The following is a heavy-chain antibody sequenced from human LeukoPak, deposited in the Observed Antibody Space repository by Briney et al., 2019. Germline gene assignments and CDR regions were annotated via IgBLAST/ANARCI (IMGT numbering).Heavy chain of an antibody. CDR2: ISWNGNRI. CDR3: AKDVGIAVAGSGGFDV. D-gene: IGHD6-19*01. Sequence: GGSLRLSCAASGFTFDDYAMHWVRQAPGKGPEWVSGISWNGNRIGYADSVKGRFTISRDNAKNSLDLQMNSLRAEDTALYYCAKDVGIAVAGSGGFDVWGQGTMVTVPS. V-gene: IGHV3-9*01. J-gene: IGHJ3*01. CDR1: GFTFDDYA.